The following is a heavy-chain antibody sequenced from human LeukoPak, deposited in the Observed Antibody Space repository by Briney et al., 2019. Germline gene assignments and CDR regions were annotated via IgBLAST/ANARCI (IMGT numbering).Heavy chain of an antibody. CDR1: GGSISSYY. CDR3: ARAGRYGSGSYYGY. CDR2: IYYSGST. V-gene: IGHV4-59*01. D-gene: IGHD3-10*01. J-gene: IGHJ4*02. Sequence: SETLSLTCTVSGGSISSYYWSWIRQPPGKGLEWIGYIYYSGSTNYNPSLKSRVTISVHTSKNQFSLKLSSVTAADTAVYYCARAGRYGSGSYYGYWGQGTLVTVSS.